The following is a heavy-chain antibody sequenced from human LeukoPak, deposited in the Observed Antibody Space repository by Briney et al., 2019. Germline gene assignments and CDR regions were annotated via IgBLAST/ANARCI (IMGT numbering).Heavy chain of an antibody. Sequence: GGSLRLSSAASGFTFSSYWMNWVRQAPGKGLEWVANIKQDGSEKYYVDSVKGRFTISRDNAKNSLYLQMNSLRAEDTAVYYCARDGVTMVRGVKVLDYYYYYMDVWGKGTTVTISS. D-gene: IGHD3-10*01. CDR1: GFTFSSYW. V-gene: IGHV3-7*01. CDR3: ARDGVTMVRGVKVLDYYYYYMDV. J-gene: IGHJ6*03. CDR2: IKQDGSEK.